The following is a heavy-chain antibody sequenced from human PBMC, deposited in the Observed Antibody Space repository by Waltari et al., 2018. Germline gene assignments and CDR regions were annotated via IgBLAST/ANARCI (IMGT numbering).Heavy chain of an antibody. CDR1: GGSLSSSGYY. CDR2: IDYSGST. Sequence: QLQLQESGPGLVKPSETLSLTCTVSGGSLSSSGYYWGWIRQPPGKGLEWIGSIDYSGSTYYNPSLQSRFTMSVDTSKNQVSLKLSSVTAADTAVFFCARRRTTVTTYYFDYWGQGTLVTVSS. CDR3: ARRRTTVTTYYFDY. D-gene: IGHD4-17*01. J-gene: IGHJ4*02. V-gene: IGHV4-39*01.